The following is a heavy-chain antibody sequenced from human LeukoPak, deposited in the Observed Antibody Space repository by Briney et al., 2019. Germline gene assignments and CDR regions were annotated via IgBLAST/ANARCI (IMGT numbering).Heavy chain of an antibody. CDR2: IYYSGST. Sequence: SEPLSLTCTVSGGSSRSYLWSWIRQPPRKGLEWIGYIYYSGSTNYNPSLKSRSTISVDTSKNQFSLKRSSVTAADTAVYYCASAYCISTGCYGSLRDWGQGTLVTVSP. V-gene: IGHV4-59*08. CDR1: GGSSRSYL. J-gene: IGHJ4*02. D-gene: IGHD2-2*01. CDR3: ASAYCISTGCYGSLRD.